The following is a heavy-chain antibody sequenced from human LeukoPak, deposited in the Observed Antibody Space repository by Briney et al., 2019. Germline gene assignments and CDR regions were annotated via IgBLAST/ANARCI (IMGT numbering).Heavy chain of an antibody. CDR3: TRPVGRYFDY. Sequence: GESLKISRKTSGYSFSTNWIGWVRQMPGKGLEWMGVIYPADSDTRYSPSFQGQVTISADKSITTAYLQWSSLKASDTAMYYCTRPVGRYFDYWGQGTLVTVSS. CDR2: IYPADSDT. CDR1: GYSFSTNW. J-gene: IGHJ4*02. D-gene: IGHD3-9*01. V-gene: IGHV5-51*01.